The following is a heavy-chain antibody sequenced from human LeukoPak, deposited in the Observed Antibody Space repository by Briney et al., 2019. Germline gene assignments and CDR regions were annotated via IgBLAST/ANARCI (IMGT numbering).Heavy chain of an antibody. J-gene: IGHJ3*02. CDR2: ISGRSRDM. CDR1: GFTFSSYS. CDR3: ASSTMTPARFYAFDI. V-gene: IGHV3-21*01. D-gene: IGHD5-24*01. Sequence: PGGSLRLSCAASGFTFSSYSMNWVRQAPGKGLEWVSSISGRSRDMYYADSMRGRFTISRDNAKNSLYLQMNNLRAEDTAVYYCASSTMTPARFYAFDIWGQGTMVTVSS.